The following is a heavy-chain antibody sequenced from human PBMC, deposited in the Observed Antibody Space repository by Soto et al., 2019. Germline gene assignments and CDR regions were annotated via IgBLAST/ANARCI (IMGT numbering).Heavy chain of an antibody. Sequence: SVKVSCKASGGTFSSYAISWVRQAPGQGLKWMGGIIPIFGTANYAQKFQGRVTITADESTSTAYMELSSLRSEDTAVYYCAREEEQWLVRGYGMDVWGQGTTVTVSS. CDR3: AREEEQWLVRGYGMDV. V-gene: IGHV1-69*13. CDR2: IIPIFGTA. J-gene: IGHJ6*02. D-gene: IGHD6-19*01. CDR1: GGTFSSYA.